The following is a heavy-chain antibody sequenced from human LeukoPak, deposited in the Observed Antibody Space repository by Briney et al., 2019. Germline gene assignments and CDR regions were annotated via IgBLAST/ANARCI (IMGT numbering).Heavy chain of an antibody. D-gene: IGHD4-23*01. J-gene: IGHJ4*02. V-gene: IGHV1-18*01. CDR2: ISAYNGNT. CDR3: ARGDYGGNSGRLGY. Sequence: ASVKVSCKASGYTFTSYGISWVRQAPGQGLEWMGWISAYNGNTNYAQKLQGRVTMTTDTSTSTAYMELRSPRSDDTAVYYCARGDYGGNSGRLGYWGQGTLVTVSS. CDR1: GYTFTSYG.